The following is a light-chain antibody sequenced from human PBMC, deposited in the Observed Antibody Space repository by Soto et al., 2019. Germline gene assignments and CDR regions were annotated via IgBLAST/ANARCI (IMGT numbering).Light chain of an antibody. CDR1: SGSIASNY. J-gene: IGLJ2*01. CDR2: GDN. V-gene: IGLV6-57*01. CDR3: QSYATTSVV. Sequence: NFMLTQPHSVSESPGKTVTISCTRSSGSIASNYVQWYQPRPGTSPTTVIYGDNQRPSGVPDRFSGSIDSSSNSASLTISGLKTEDEADYYCQSYATTSVVFGGGTKRTVL.